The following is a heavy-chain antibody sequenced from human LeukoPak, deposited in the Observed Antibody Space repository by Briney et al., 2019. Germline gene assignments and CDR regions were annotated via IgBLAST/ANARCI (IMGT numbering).Heavy chain of an antibody. CDR3: ATRWLSYYYYGMDV. D-gene: IGHD5-24*01. Sequence: SETLSLTCAVYGGSFSGYYWSWIRQPPGKGLEWIGEINHSGSTNYNPSLKSRVTISVDTSKNQFSLKLSSVTAADTAVYYCATRWLSYYYYGMDVWGQGTTVTVSS. CDR1: GGSFSGYY. CDR2: INHSGST. J-gene: IGHJ6*02. V-gene: IGHV4-34*01.